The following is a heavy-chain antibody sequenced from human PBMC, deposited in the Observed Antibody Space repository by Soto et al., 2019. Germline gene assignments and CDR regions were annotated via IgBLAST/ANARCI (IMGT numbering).Heavy chain of an antibody. J-gene: IGHJ6*02. D-gene: IGHD1-7*01. V-gene: IGHV1-58*01. CDR2: IVVGSGNT. CDR1: GFTFTSSA. Sequence: SVKVSCKASGFTFTSSAVQWVRQARGQRLEWIGWIVVGSGNTNYAQKFQERVTITRDMSTSTAYMELSSLRSEDTAVYYCAAASGYNWNYPGYYYGMDVRGQGTTVTVSS. CDR3: AAASGYNWNYPGYYYGMDV.